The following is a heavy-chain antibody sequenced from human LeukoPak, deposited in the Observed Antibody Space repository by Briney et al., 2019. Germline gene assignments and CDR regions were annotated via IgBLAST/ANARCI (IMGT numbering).Heavy chain of an antibody. CDR1: GGSIYGYY. Sequence: PSETLSLTCTVSGGSIYGYYWSWIRQAPGKGLEWIGDIYFSGSTNYNPSLKSRVTISVATSKNQFSLQLSSVTAADTAVYYCARGEALRQNYGMDVWGQGTTVTVSS. D-gene: IGHD2/OR15-2a*01. CDR3: ARGEALRQNYGMDV. J-gene: IGHJ6*02. V-gene: IGHV4-59*01. CDR2: IYFSGST.